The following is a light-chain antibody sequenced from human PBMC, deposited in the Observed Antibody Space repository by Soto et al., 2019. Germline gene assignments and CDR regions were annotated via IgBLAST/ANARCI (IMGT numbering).Light chain of an antibody. CDR2: DVS. Sequence: QSALTQPASVSGSPGQSITISCTGTSSDVGGYNFVSWFQHHPGNAPKLMIYDVSNRPSGVSNRFSGSKSGNTASLTISGLQAEDEGDYYCSSYTSSSTKVLGGGTKLTVL. CDR3: SSYTSSSTKV. V-gene: IGLV2-14*03. J-gene: IGLJ2*01. CDR1: SSDVGGYNF.